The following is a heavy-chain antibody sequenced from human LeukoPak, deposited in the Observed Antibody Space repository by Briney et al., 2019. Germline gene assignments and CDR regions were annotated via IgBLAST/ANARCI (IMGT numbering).Heavy chain of an antibody. D-gene: IGHD2-15*01. Sequence: PSETLSLTCTVSGYSISSGYYWGWIRQPPGKGLEWIGSIYHSGSTYYNPSLKSRVTISVDTSKNQFSLKLSSVTAADTAVYYCASSPLSSVHCSGGSCYPYYFDYWGQGTLVTVSS. CDR2: IYHSGST. CDR3: ASSPLSSVHCSGGSCYPYYFDY. CDR1: GYSISSGYY. V-gene: IGHV4-38-2*02. J-gene: IGHJ4*02.